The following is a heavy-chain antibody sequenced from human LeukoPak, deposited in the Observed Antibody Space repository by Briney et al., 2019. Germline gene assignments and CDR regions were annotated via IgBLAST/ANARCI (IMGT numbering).Heavy chain of an antibody. Sequence: GGSLRLSCEGSGFIFSSYAMTWVRQAPGKGLQWVSSISGSGESTYYADSMKGRFTISRDNSKNTLSLQMNSLRAEDTAVYFCAKGWEFRVVIPAAVSWGQGTLVTVSS. CDR2: ISGSGEST. V-gene: IGHV3-23*01. D-gene: IGHD3-3*01. J-gene: IGHJ5*02. CDR3: AKGWEFRVVIPAAVS. CDR1: GFIFSSYA.